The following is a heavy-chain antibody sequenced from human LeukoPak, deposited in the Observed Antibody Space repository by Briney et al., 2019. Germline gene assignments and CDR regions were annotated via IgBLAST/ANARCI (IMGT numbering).Heavy chain of an antibody. CDR2: ITSGGAP. J-gene: IGHJ6*03. CDR3: ARDREFYGDYSNGRYYYYYMDV. CDR1: GFTFSNYA. Sequence: GGSLRLSCAASGFTFSNYAVMWVRQAPGQGLEWVSAITSGGAPRYADSVKGRFTISRDNSKNTLYLQMNSLRAEDTAVYYCARDREFYGDYSNGRYYYYYMDVWGKGTTVTVSS. D-gene: IGHD4-17*01. V-gene: IGHV3-66*02.